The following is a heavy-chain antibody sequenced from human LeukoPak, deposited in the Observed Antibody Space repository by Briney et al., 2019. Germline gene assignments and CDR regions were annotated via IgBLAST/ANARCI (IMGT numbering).Heavy chain of an antibody. J-gene: IGHJ4*02. CDR2: IFPGDSDT. V-gene: IGHV5-51*01. Sequence: KFGESLKISCKASGYTFTSQWIVWVRQMPGKGLEWMGIIFPGDSDTRYNPSFQGQVTISADKSITTAYLQWSSLKASDTAMYYCARQERQWLAVWGQGTLVTVSS. CDR1: GYTFTSQW. D-gene: IGHD6-19*01. CDR3: ARQERQWLAV.